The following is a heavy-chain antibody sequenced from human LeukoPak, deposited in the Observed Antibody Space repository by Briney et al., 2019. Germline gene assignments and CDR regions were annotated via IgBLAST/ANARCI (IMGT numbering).Heavy chain of an antibody. Sequence: GGSLRLSCAASGFTFSSYGMHWVRQAPGKGLEWVAVIWYDGSNKYYADSVKGRFTISRDNSKNTLYLQMNSLRAEDTAVYYCARVKQLVGVNYYGMDVWGQGTTVTVSS. CDR2: IWYDGSNK. J-gene: IGHJ6*02. D-gene: IGHD6-6*01. V-gene: IGHV3-33*01. CDR3: ARVKQLVGVNYYGMDV. CDR1: GFTFSSYG.